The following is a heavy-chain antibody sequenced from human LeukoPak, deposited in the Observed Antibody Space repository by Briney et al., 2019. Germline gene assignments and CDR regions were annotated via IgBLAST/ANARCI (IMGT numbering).Heavy chain of an antibody. D-gene: IGHD2-15*01. CDR2: ISNSGGDT. V-gene: IGHV3-23*01. Sequence: PGGSLRLSCAASGFTFSSYAMSWVRQAPGKGLEWVAAISNSGGDTFYSDSGKGRFTIARDNSKDTLYLQMNSLRVDDTAVYYCAQQLGYCSGGTCYFTSWGQGTLVTVSS. J-gene: IGHJ5*02. CDR1: GFTFSSYA. CDR3: AQQLGYCSGGTCYFTS.